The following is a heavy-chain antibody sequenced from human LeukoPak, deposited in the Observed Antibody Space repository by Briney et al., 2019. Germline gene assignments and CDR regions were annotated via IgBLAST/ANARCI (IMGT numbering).Heavy chain of an antibody. CDR3: ARGPTYYYDSDFDY. D-gene: IGHD3-22*01. CDR1: GGTFSSHA. V-gene: IGHV1-69*05. J-gene: IGHJ4*02. CDR2: IIPIFGAA. Sequence: SSVKVSCKASGGTFSSHAISWVRQAPGQGLEWMGGIIPIFGAANYAQKFRGRVTITTDESTSTAYMELSSLRSEDTAVYYCARGPTYYYDSDFDYWGQGTLVTVSS.